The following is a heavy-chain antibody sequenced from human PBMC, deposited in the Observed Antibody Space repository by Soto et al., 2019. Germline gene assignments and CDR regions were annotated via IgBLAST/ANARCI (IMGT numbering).Heavy chain of an antibody. CDR1: GGTFSSYA. CDR2: IIPIFGTA. V-gene: IGHV1-69*01. D-gene: IGHD3-22*01. Sequence: QVQLVQSGAEVKKPGSSVKVSCKASGGTFSSYAISWVRQAPGQGLEWMGGIIPIFGTANYAQKFQGRVTITADESTSTAYMELSSLRSEDKAVYYCARDPGYYDSSGYHFDYWGQGTLGTVSS. CDR3: ARDPGYYDSSGYHFDY. J-gene: IGHJ4*02.